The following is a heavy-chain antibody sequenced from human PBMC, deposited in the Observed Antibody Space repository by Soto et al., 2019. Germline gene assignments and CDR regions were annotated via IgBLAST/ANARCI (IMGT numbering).Heavy chain of an antibody. Sequence: SETLSLTCTVSGGSISSSSYYWGWIRQPPGKGLEWSGSIYYSGSTYYNPSLKSRVTISVDTSKNQFSLKLSSVTAADTAVYYCSTSIQCSGQTRFEPWGQGTLVPICS. CDR1: GGSISSSSYY. V-gene: IGHV4-39*01. CDR3: STSIQCSGQTRFEP. D-gene: IGHD2-15*01. J-gene: IGHJ5*02. CDR2: IYYSGST.